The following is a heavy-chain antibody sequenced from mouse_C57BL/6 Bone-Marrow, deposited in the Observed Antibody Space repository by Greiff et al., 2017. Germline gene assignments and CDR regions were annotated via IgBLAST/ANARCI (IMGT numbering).Heavy chain of an antibody. D-gene: IGHD1-1*01. CDR3: ARRWGYGSSYEDY. Sequence: VQLQQSGPELVKPGASVKISCKASGYSFTGYYMNWVKQSPEKSLEWIGEINPSTGGTTYNQKFKAKATLTVDKSSSTAYMQLKSLTSEDSAVYYCARRWGYGSSYEDYWGQGTTLTVSS. V-gene: IGHV1-42*01. CDR1: GYSFTGYY. J-gene: IGHJ2*01. CDR2: INPSTGGT.